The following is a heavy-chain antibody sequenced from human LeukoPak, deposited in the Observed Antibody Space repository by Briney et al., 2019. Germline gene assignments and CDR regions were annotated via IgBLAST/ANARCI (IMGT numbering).Heavy chain of an antibody. CDR1: GGSFSGYY. D-gene: IGHD3-16*02. J-gene: IGHJ6*03. CDR3: ARGARYYDYVWGSYRKNYMDV. CDR2: INHSGST. Sequence: SETLSLTCAVYGGSFSGYYWSWIRQPPGKGLGWIGEINHSGSTNYNPSLKSRVTISVDTSKNQFSLKLSSVTAADTAVYYCARGARYYDYVWGSYRKNYMDVWGKGTTVTVSS. V-gene: IGHV4-34*01.